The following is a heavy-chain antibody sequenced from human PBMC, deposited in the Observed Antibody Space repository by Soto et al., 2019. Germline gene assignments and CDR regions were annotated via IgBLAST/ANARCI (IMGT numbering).Heavy chain of an antibody. CDR2: FRAGGDDGTT. J-gene: IGHJ4*02. CDR3: AKKVNSGSGSQYFDY. Sequence: EVHLLESGGGLVQPGGSLRLSCVASGFTFSSYSMSWVRQAPGKGLEWVSGFRAGGDDGTTYYADSVKGRFTISRDNSKYPLFLQMNSLRAEDTAIYYCAKKVNSGSGSQYFDYFGQGTLVTVSS. V-gene: IGHV3-23*01. CDR1: GFTFSSYS. D-gene: IGHD3-10*01.